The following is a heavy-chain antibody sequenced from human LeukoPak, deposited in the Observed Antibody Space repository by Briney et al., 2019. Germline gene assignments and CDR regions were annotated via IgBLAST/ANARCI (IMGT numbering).Heavy chain of an antibody. CDR1: GGSISSSSYY. V-gene: IGHV4-39*01. CDR3: ARARRYCSGGSCYSFPRYYYMDV. J-gene: IGHJ6*03. D-gene: IGHD2-15*01. Sequence: SETLSLTCTVSGGSISSSSYYWGWIRQPPGKGLEWIGSIYYSGSTYYNPSLKSRVTISVDTSKNQFSLKLSSVTAADTAVYYCARARRYCSGGSCYSFPRYYYMDVWGKGTTVTVSS. CDR2: IYYSGST.